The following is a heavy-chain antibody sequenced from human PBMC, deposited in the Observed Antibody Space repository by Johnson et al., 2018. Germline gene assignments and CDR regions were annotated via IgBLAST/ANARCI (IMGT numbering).Heavy chain of an antibody. CDR2: ISSSSSYI. D-gene: IGHD6-19*01. CDR1: GFTFSSYA. CDR3: VRARAAVAGTPFQH. Sequence: VQLVQSGGGVVQPGRSLRLSCAASGFTFSSYAMHWVRQAPGKGLEWVSSISSSSSYIYYADSVKGRFTISRDNAKNSLYLQLNSLRAEDTALCSCVRARAAVAGTPFQHWGQGTLVTVSS. V-gene: IGHV3-21*04. J-gene: IGHJ1*01.